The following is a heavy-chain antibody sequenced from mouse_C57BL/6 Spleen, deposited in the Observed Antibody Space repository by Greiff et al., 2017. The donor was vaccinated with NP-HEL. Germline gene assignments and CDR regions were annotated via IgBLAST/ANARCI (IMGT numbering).Heavy chain of an antibody. Sequence: LPHSLAELVRPGASFPFSFPASGFNIKNTYMHWVKQRPEQGLEWIGRIDPANGNPKYAPKFQGKATITADTSSNTAYLQLSSLTSEDTAIYYCASYDGTYLYAMDYWGQGTSVTVSS. D-gene: IGHD1-1*02. CDR1: GFNIKNTY. CDR2: IDPANGNP. V-gene: IGHV14-3*01. CDR3: ASYDGTYLYAMDY. J-gene: IGHJ4*01.